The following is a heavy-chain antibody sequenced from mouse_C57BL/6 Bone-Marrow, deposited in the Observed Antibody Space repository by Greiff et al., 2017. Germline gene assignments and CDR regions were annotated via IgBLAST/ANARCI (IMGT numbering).Heavy chain of an antibody. D-gene: IGHD1-1*02. J-gene: IGHJ1*03. Sequence: VQLQQSGAELVRPGASVTLSCKASGYTFTDYEMHWVKQTPVHGLEWIGAIDPETGGTAYNQKFKGKAILTADKSSSTAYMELRSLTSEDSAVDYCTRGSFYPYWYFDVWGRGTAVTVTS. CDR2: IDPETGGT. CDR3: TRGSFYPYWYFDV. V-gene: IGHV1-15*01. CDR1: GYTFTDYE.